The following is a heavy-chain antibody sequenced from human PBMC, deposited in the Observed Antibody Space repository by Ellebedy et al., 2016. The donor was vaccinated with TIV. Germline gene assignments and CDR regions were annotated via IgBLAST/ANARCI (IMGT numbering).Heavy chain of an antibody. CDR1: GFTVSSNY. D-gene: IGHD6-19*01. CDR2: IYSGGST. J-gene: IGHJ4*02. V-gene: IGHV3-53*01. Sequence: GESLKISCAASGFTVSSNYMSWVHQAPGKGLEWVSVIYSGGSTYYADSVKGRFTISRDNSKNTLYLQMNSLRAEDTAVYYCARKNSSGWTFDYWGQGTLVTVSS. CDR3: ARKNSSGWTFDY.